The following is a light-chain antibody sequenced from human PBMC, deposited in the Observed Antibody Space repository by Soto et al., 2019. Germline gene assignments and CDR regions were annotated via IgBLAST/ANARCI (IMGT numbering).Light chain of an antibody. J-gene: IGKJ1*01. Sequence: EIVMTQSPATLSVSPGERATLSRRASQSVSSNLVGYQQKPGQAPRLLIYNASSSATGIPARFGGRGPGTEFTLTISGLQSEDFAVFYWQQYNTWPRAFGQGPKVQLK. CDR1: QSVSSN. V-gene: IGKV3-15*01. CDR3: QQYNTWPRA. CDR2: NAS.